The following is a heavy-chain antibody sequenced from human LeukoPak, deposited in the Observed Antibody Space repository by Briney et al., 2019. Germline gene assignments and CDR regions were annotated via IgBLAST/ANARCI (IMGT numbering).Heavy chain of an antibody. CDR3: ARARGSGCPDY. CDR1: GYTFTSYY. J-gene: IGHJ4*02. D-gene: IGHD6-19*01. V-gene: IGHV1-46*01. Sequence: ASVKASCKASGYTFTSYYMHWVRQAPGQGLEWMGIINPSGGSTSYAQKFQGRVTMTRDTSTSTVYMELSSLRSEDTAVYYCARARGSGCPDYWGQGTLVTVSS. CDR2: INPSGGST.